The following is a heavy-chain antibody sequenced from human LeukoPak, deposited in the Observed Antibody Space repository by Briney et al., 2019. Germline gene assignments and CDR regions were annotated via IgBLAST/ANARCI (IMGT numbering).Heavy chain of an antibody. D-gene: IGHD3-3*01. V-gene: IGHV3-21*04. CDR3: ARSGFGGVIDY. Sequence: GGSLRLSCAASGFTFSSYSMNWVRQAPGKGLEWVSSISSSSSYIYYADPVKGRFTISRDNAKNSLYLQMNSLRAEDTAVYYCARSGFGGVIDYWGQGTLVTVSS. CDR1: GFTFSSYS. J-gene: IGHJ4*02. CDR2: ISSSSSYI.